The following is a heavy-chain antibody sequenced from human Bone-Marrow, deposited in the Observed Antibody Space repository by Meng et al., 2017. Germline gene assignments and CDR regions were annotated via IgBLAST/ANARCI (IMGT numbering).Heavy chain of an antibody. CDR3: ARPAPGRAVAASHDAFDI. Sequence: SVKVSCKASGGTFSSYAISWVRQAPGQGLEWMGGIIPIFGTANYAQKFQGRVTITADESTSTAYMELSSLRSEDTAVYYGARPAPGRAVAASHDAFDIWAQGTLAT. D-gene: IGHD6-19*01. V-gene: IGHV1-69*13. CDR2: IIPIFGTA. CDR1: GGTFSSYA. J-gene: IGHJ3*02.